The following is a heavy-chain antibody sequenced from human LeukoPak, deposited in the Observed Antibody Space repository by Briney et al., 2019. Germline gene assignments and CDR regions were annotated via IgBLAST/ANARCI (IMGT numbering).Heavy chain of an antibody. CDR1: GYTFTSYG. V-gene: IGHV1-18*01. Sequence: GASVKVSCKASGYTFTSYGISWVRQAPGQGLEWMGWISAYNGNTNYAQRLQGRVTMTTDTSTSTAYMELRSLRSDDTAVYYCARDSSAVAGLDVFDIWGQGTTVTVSS. J-gene: IGHJ3*02. D-gene: IGHD6-19*01. CDR2: ISAYNGNT. CDR3: ARDSSAVAGLDVFDI.